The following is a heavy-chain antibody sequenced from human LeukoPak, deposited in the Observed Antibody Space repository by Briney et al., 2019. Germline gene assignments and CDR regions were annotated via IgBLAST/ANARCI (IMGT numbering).Heavy chain of an antibody. V-gene: IGHV3-23*01. CDR2: ITSRGEST. D-gene: IGHD3-22*01. CDR3: AGGSDSSGYYYVGFAFDI. Sequence: TGGSLRLSCAASGFTFSIYAMSWVRQAPGKGLQWVSSITSRGESTWYVDSVKGRFTISRDNSKNTLYLQMNSLRAEDTAVYYCAGGSDSSGYYYVGFAFDIWGQGTMVTVSS. CDR1: GFTFSIYA. J-gene: IGHJ3*02.